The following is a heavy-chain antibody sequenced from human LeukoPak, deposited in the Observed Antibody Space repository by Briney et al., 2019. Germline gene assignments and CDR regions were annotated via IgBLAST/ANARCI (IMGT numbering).Heavy chain of an antibody. Sequence: GGSLRLSCTASVLSFSSYNMNWVRQAPGKGPEWVAYITANNTTKYYEDSVKGRFTISRDNAKKSLFLQMNSLRAEDTAVYYCAAASAFSSSWRSWGQGTVVTVSS. CDR3: AAASAFSSSWRS. J-gene: IGHJ5*02. D-gene: IGHD6-13*01. CDR1: VLSFSSYN. CDR2: ITANNTTK. V-gene: IGHV3-48*01.